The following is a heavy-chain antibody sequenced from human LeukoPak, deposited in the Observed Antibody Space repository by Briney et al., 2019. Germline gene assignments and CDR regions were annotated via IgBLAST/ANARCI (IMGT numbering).Heavy chain of an antibody. Sequence: PSQTLSLTCTVSGGSISSGDYYWSWIRQPPGKGLEWIGYIYYSGSTYYNPSLKSRVTISVDTSKNQFSLKLSSVTAADTAVYYCAREDSSSWYFRYFGYWGQGTLVTVSS. V-gene: IGHV4-30-4*08. J-gene: IGHJ4*02. CDR2: IYYSGST. D-gene: IGHD6-13*01. CDR3: AREDSSSWYFRYFGY. CDR1: GGSISSGDYY.